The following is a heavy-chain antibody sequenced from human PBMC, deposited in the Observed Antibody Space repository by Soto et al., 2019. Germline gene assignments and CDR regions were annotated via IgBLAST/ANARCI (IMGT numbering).Heavy chain of an antibody. J-gene: IGHJ4*02. V-gene: IGHV4-30-4*01. Sequence: QVLLQESGPGLVKPSQTLSLTCTVSGGSISSGDYNWSWIPQSPGKGLEWIGHIYDSGSTYNNPSLQSRVTISVDTSKNQFSLYLSSVTAADTAVYYCARGPSGNKVDSWGQGTLVTVSS. CDR2: IYDSGST. CDR1: GGSISSGDYN. CDR3: ARGPSGNKVDS. D-gene: IGHD1-1*01.